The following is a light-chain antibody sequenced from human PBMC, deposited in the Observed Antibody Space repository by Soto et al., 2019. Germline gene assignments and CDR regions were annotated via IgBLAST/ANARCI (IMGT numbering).Light chain of an antibody. CDR2: RHN. V-gene: IGLV1-40*01. CDR3: QSYDSSMSGYVV. CDR1: SSNIGAGYD. Sequence: QLVLTQPPSVFGAPGQTVTISCTGSSSNIGAGYDVHWYQHLPGKAPKLLIYRHNNRPSGVPNRFSGSKSGNSASLAITGFEAEDEADYYCQSYDSSMSGYVVFGGRTKLTVL. J-gene: IGLJ2*01.